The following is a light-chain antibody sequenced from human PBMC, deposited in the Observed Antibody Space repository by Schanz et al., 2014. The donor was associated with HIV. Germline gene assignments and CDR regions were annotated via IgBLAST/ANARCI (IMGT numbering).Light chain of an antibody. V-gene: IGLV3-1*01. CDR3: QAWDSSPLV. CDR1: KLGDKY. J-gene: IGLJ1*01. Sequence: SYELTQPPSVSVSPGQTASITCSGDKLGDKYACWYQQKPGQSPVLVIYQDSKRPSGIPERFSGSNSGNTATLTISGTQAMDEADYYCQAWDSSPLVFGTGTKLTVL. CDR2: QDS.